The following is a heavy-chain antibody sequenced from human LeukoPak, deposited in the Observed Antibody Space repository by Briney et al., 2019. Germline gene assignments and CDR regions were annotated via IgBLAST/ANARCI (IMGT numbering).Heavy chain of an antibody. V-gene: IGHV4-59*01. J-gene: IGHJ6*03. CDR2: IYYSGST. Sequence: SETLSLTCAVYGGSFSGYYWSWIRQPPGKGLEWIGYIYYSGSTNFNPSLKSRVTISVDTSKNQFSLKMSSVTAADTAVYFCGRGGPPGYYYDYYMDVWGKGTTVTISS. CDR1: GGSFSGYY. CDR3: GRGGPPGYYYDYYMDV.